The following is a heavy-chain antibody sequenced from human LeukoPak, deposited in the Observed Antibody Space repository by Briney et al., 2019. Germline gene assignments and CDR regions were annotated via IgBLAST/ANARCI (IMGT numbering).Heavy chain of an antibody. Sequence: ASVNVSCKASGYTFTRYYMHWVRQAPGQGLEWMGRINPNSGGTNYAQKFQGRVTMIRETSISTAYMELSRLRSADTAVYYCARGLGYYYDFDYWGQGTLVTVSS. D-gene: IGHD3-22*01. V-gene: IGHV1-2*06. CDR3: ARGLGYYYDFDY. CDR2: INPNSGGT. J-gene: IGHJ4*02. CDR1: GYTFTRYY.